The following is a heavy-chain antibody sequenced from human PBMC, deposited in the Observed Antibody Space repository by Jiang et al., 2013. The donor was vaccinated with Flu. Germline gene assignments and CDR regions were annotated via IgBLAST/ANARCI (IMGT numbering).Heavy chain of an antibody. Sequence: EVQLVESGGGLVRPGGSLKLSCAASGFSFGTFSMNWVRQAPGKGLEWVSSISSDSSSIHYADSVKGRFTVSRDNAKNSLYLQMNSLRAEDTAVYYCARDRSHLFLKNGYNLFDYWGQGTLVPVSS. CDR3: ARDRSHLFLKNGYNLFDY. V-gene: IGHV3-21*01. J-gene: IGHJ4*02. CDR2: ISSDSSSI. CDR1: GFSFGTFS. D-gene: IGHD5-24*01.